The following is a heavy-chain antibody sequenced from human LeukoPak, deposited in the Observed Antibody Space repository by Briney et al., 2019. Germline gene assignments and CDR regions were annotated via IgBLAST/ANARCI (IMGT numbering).Heavy chain of an antibody. CDR3: ERGHIVTGTYFDS. Sequence: SSETLSLTCTISGDSMSGYSWSWLRQPAGKELEWIGRIYTSYFTEYNLSLDGRVTMSIDTSKNQFSIMLDSVTAADTAIYYCERGHIVTGTYFDSWGQGALVTVSS. V-gene: IGHV4-4*07. D-gene: IGHD3-10*01. CDR1: GDSMSGYS. J-gene: IGHJ4*02. CDR2: IYTSYFT.